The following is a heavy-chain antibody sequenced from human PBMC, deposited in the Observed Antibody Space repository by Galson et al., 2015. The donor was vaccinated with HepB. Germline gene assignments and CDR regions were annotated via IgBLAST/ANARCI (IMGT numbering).Heavy chain of an antibody. V-gene: IGHV3-53*04. J-gene: IGHJ6*02. CDR3: ARDGFSSGWDV. D-gene: IGHD6-19*01. Sequence: SLRLSCAASGFTVSGNYMSWVRQAPGKGLEWVSRIDTGVTTYYADSVKGRFTISRLNSKNTLYLQMNSLRAEDTAMYYCARDGFSSGWDVWGQGTTVTVSS. CDR2: IDTGVTT. CDR1: GFTVSGNY.